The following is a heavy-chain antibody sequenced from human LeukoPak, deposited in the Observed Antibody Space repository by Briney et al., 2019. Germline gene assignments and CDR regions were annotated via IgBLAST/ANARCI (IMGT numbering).Heavy chain of an antibody. Sequence: SETLSLTCTVSGYSISRGYSWAWIRQSPGKGLEWIGTMYHGGSTDYTPSLKSRVTISVDTSKNQFSLKLSSVTAADTAVYYCAHDRYYYGMDVWGQGTTVTVSS. CDR3: AHDRYYYGMDV. D-gene: IGHD3-16*01. V-gene: IGHV4-38-2*02. CDR2: MYHGGST. J-gene: IGHJ6*02. CDR1: GYSISRGYS.